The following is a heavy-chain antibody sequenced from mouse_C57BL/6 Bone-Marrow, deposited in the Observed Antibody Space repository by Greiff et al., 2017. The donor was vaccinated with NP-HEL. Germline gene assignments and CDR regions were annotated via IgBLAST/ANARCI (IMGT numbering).Heavy chain of an antibody. V-gene: IGHV1-81*01. J-gene: IGHJ4*01. CDR3: VYYGSSSYAMDY. CDR2: IYPRSGNT. D-gene: IGHD1-1*01. CDR1: GYTFTSYG. Sequence: QVQLKESGAELARPGASVKLSCKASGYTFTSYGISWVKQRTGQGLEWIGEIYPRSGNTYYNEKFKGKATLTADKSSSTAYMELRSLTSEDSAVYFCVYYGSSSYAMDYWGQGTSVTVSS.